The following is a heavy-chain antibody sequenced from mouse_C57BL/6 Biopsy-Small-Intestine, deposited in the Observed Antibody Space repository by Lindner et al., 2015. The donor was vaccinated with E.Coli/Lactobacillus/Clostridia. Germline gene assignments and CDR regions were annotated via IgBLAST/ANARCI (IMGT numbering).Heavy chain of an antibody. CDR3: ARAPYYFDY. V-gene: IGHV1-9*01. CDR1: GYTFTGYW. J-gene: IGHJ2*02. CDR2: ILPGSGSD. Sequence: VQLQESGAELMKPGASVKLSCKATGYTFTGYWIEWVKQRPGHGLEWIGEILPGSGSDNHNEKFRGKATFTADTSSNTAYLQLSSLTTGDSAIYYCARAPYYFDYWGQGTSLTVSS.